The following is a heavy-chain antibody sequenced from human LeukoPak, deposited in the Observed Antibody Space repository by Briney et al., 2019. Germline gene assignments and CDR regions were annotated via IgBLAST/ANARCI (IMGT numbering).Heavy chain of an antibody. CDR1: GYSFTSYW. CDR2: IYPGDSDT. D-gene: IGHD6-19*01. J-gene: IGHJ6*02. CDR3: ARSPADKRGWYSYYYGMDV. V-gene: IGHV5-51*01. Sequence: GESLKISCKGSGYSFTSYWIGWVRQMPGKGLEWMGIIYPGDSDTRYSPSFQGQVTISADKSISTAYLQWSSLKASDTAMYYCARSPADKRGWYSYYYGMDVWGQGTTVTVSS.